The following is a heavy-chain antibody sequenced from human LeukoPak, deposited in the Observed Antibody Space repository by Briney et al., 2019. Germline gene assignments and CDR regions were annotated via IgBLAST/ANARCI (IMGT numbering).Heavy chain of an antibody. CDR1: GAFMSNYY. Sequence: SETLSLTCNVSGAFMSNYYWVWIRQPPGKGLEWIGSIYHSGTTYSGSTNYNPSLKSRVVISVDTSKNQFSLNMNSVTAADTAVYYCARHPTKWELRLSLDYWGQGTLVTVSS. D-gene: IGHD1-26*01. CDR2: IYHSGTTYSGST. V-gene: IGHV4-59*08. CDR3: ARHPTKWELRLSLDY. J-gene: IGHJ4*02.